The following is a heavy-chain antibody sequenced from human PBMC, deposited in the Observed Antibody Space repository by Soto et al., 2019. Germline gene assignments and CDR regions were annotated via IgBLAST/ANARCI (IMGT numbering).Heavy chain of an antibody. CDR1: GGSISSYY. V-gene: IGHV4-59*01. CDR2: IYYSGST. Sequence: PSETLSLTCNVSGGSISSYYWSWIRPPPGKGLEWIGYIYYSGSTNYNPSLNRRVTISLHTPNNQFSLKLSSLTAEYTTVSYFATVNRGLVGYRCQRNLVTISS. J-gene: IGHJ4*02. D-gene: IGHD3-16*01. CDR3: ATVNRGLVGY.